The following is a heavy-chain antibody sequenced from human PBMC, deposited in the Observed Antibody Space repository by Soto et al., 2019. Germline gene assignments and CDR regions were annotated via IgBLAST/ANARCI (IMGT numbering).Heavy chain of an antibody. D-gene: IGHD2-15*01. Sequence: QVQLVQSGAEVKKPGSSVKVSCKASGGTFSSYTISWVRQAPGQGLEWMGGIIPIFGTANYAQKFQGRVTITADESTSTAYMALSSLRSEDTAVYYCASLQRGVEMTSNDYWGQGTLVTVSS. CDR2: IIPIFGTA. CDR3: ASLQRGVEMTSNDY. J-gene: IGHJ4*02. CDR1: GGTFSSYT. V-gene: IGHV1-69*01.